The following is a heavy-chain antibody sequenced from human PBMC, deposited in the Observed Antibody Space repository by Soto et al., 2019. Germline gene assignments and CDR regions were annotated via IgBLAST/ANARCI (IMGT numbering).Heavy chain of an antibody. J-gene: IGHJ6*03. V-gene: IGHV4-34*01. CDR3: ARGLILWFGELSRRGGYYYYMDV. Sequence: QVQLQQWGAGLLKPSETLSLTCAVYGGSFSGYQWSWIRQTPGKGLEWIGEINDSGNINYNPSPTSRVTILLGTPKKQTSLKLSSVTAADSAVYYCARGLILWFGELSRRGGYYYYMDVWGKGTTVTVSS. CDR2: INDSGNI. CDR1: GGSFSGYQ. D-gene: IGHD3-10*01.